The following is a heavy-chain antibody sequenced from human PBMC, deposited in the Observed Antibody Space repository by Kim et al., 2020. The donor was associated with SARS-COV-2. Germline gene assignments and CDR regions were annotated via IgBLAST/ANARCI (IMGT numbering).Heavy chain of an antibody. V-gene: IGHV3-33*05. CDR2: ISYDGSNK. D-gene: IGHD3-22*01. CDR3: ARDLIADYYYGMDV. J-gene: IGHJ6*02. Sequence: GGSLRLSCAASGFTFSSYGMHWVRQAPGKGLEWVAVISYDGSNKYYADSVKGRFTISRDNSKNTLYLQMNSLRAEDTAVYYCARDLIADYYYGMDVWGQGTTVTVSS. CDR1: GFTFSSYG.